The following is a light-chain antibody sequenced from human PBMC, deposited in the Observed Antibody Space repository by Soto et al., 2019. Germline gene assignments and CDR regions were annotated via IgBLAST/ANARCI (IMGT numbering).Light chain of an antibody. Sequence: DIRMTQFPSTLSASVGDRVTITCRASQRISNRLAWFQQKSGEAPKLLIYKASSLESGVPSRFSGSGSGTEFTLTISSLQPDDFATYYCQQYNTYSWTFGQGTKV. CDR2: KAS. J-gene: IGKJ1*01. V-gene: IGKV1-5*03. CDR1: QRISNR. CDR3: QQYNTYSWT.